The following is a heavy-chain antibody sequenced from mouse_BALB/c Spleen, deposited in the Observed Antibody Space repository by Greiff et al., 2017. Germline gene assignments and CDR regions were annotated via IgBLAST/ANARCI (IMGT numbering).Heavy chain of an antibody. CDR3: ARRPLLRRRQYYFDY. Sequence: DVKLVESGGGLVQPGGSLKLSCAASGFTFSSYTMSWVRQTPEKRLEWVAYISNGGGSTYYPDTVKGRFTISRDNAKNTLYLQMSSLKSEDTAMYYCARRPLLRRRQYYFDYWGQGTTLTVSS. CDR2: ISNGGGST. D-gene: IGHD2-12*01. V-gene: IGHV5-12-2*01. CDR1: GFTFSSYT. J-gene: IGHJ2*01.